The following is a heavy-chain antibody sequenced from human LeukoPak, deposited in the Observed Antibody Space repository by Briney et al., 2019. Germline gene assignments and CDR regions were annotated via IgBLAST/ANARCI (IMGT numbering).Heavy chain of an antibody. D-gene: IGHD2/OR15-2a*01. CDR3: VRGFNSFDS. J-gene: IGHJ4*02. CDR1: GFTFSSYA. V-gene: IGHV3-72*01. CDR2: SRNKAKSYST. Sequence: PGGSLRLSCAASGFTFSSYAMSWVRQAPGKGLEWVGRSRNKAKSYSTEYAASVKGRFTISRDESMNSLYLQMNSLTTEDTAVYYCVRGFNSFDSWGQGTQVTVSS.